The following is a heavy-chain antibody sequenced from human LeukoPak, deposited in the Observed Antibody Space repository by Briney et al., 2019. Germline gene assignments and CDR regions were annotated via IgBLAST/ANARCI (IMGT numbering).Heavy chain of an antibody. CDR3: ARAEYGSGWYFDY. V-gene: IGHV1-2*02. CDR1: GYTFTGYY. J-gene: IGHJ4*02. CDR2: INPNSGGT. Sequence: ASVKVSCKASGYTFTGYYMHWVRQAPGQGLEWMGWINPNSGGTNYAQKFQGRVTMTRDTSISTAYMELSRLRSDDTAVYYCARAEYGSGWYFDYWGQGTLVTVSS. D-gene: IGHD6-19*01.